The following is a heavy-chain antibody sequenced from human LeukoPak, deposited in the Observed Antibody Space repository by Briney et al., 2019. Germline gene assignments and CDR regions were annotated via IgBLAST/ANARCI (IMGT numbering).Heavy chain of an antibody. V-gene: IGHV3-7*01. J-gene: IGHJ5*02. CDR3: TRLQIAVAGPNWFDP. Sequence: GGSLRLSCAASKFTFSSYWMSWVRQAPGKGLEWVVNIKQDGSVQFYMDSLKGRFSVSRDNAKNSLYLQMNGLRVEDTAVYYCTRLQIAVAGPNWFDPWGQGTLVTVSS. CDR1: KFTFSSYW. D-gene: IGHD6-19*01. CDR2: IKQDGSVQ.